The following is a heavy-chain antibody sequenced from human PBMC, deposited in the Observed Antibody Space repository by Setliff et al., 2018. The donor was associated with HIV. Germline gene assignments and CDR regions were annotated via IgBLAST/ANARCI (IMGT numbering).Heavy chain of an antibody. CDR2: IYTSGST. D-gene: IGHD5-12*01. Sequence: SETLSLTCNVSGGSINSGSHYWSWIRQPAGKGLEWIGRIYTSGSTNYNPSLKSRVTISADPSKSQFYLKMRSVTATDTAVYYCARDTRGGYDSPSWGQGTMVTVSS. V-gene: IGHV4-61*02. J-gene: IGHJ5*02. CDR1: GGSINSGSHY. CDR3: ARDTRGGYDSPS.